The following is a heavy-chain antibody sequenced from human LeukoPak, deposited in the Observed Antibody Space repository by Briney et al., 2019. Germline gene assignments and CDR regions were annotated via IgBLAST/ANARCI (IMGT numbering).Heavy chain of an antibody. Sequence: GRSLRLSCAASGFTFSSYGMHWVRQAPGKGLEWVAVISYDGSNKYYVDSVKGRFTISRDNSKNTLYLQMNSLRAEDTAVYYCANADSDGHFDYWGQGTLVTVSS. D-gene: IGHD2-15*01. J-gene: IGHJ4*02. V-gene: IGHV3-30*18. CDR3: ANADSDGHFDY. CDR1: GFTFSSYG. CDR2: ISYDGSNK.